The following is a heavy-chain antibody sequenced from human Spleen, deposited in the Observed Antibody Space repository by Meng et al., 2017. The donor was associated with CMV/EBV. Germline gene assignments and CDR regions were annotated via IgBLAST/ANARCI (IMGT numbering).Heavy chain of an antibody. J-gene: IGHJ4*02. Sequence: GGSLRLSCAASGFTFDDYAMHWVRQAPGKGLEWVSGISWNSGSIGYADSVKGRFTISRDNAKNSLYLQMNSLRAEDTAVYYCARDYSGGEYSSSSLGYWGQGTLVTVSS. V-gene: IGHV3-9*01. D-gene: IGHD6-6*01. CDR2: ISWNSGSI. CDR1: GFTFDDYA. CDR3: ARDYSGGEYSSSSLGY.